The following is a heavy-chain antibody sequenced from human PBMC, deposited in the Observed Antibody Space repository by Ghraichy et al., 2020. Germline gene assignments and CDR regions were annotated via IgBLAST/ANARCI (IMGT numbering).Heavy chain of an antibody. V-gene: IGHV4-4*02. CDR2: IYHSGST. Sequence: SETLSLTCAVSGGSISSSNWWSWVRQPPGKGLEWIGEIYHSGSTNYNPSLKSRVTISVDKSKNQLSLKLSSVTAADTAVYYCARDYRGYYYGSGSLDYWGQGTLVTVSS. J-gene: IGHJ4*02. CDR1: GGSISSSNW. CDR3: ARDYRGYYYGSGSLDY. D-gene: IGHD3-10*01.